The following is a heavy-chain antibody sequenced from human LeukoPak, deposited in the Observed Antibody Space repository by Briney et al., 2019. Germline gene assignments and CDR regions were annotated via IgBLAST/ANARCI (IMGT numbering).Heavy chain of an antibody. V-gene: IGHV3-7*01. Sequence: GGSLRLSCAASGFTFSSYWMSWVRQAPGKGLEWVANIKQDGSEKYYVDSVKGRFTISRDNAKNSLYLQMNSLRAEDTAVYYCARDSSSWYRGNWFDPWGQGTLVTVPS. CDR1: GFTFSSYW. J-gene: IGHJ5*02. D-gene: IGHD6-13*01. CDR2: IKQDGSEK. CDR3: ARDSSSWYRGNWFDP.